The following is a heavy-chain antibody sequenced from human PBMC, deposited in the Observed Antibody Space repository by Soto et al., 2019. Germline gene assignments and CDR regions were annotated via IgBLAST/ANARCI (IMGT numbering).Heavy chain of an antibody. J-gene: IGHJ4*02. CDR2: FDPEDGET. V-gene: IGHV1-24*01. CDR1: GYTLTELS. D-gene: IGHD2-8*02. CDR3: ATGPYCYSHY. Sequence: ASEKVSRKGSGYTLTELSMHWVRQAPGKGLEWMGSFDPEDGETIYAQKFQGRVTMTEDTSTDTAYMELSSLRSEDTAVYYCATGPYCYSHYWGQGTLLTVFS.